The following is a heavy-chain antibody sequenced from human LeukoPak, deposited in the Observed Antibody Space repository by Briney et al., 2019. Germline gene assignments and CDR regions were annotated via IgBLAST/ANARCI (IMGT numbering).Heavy chain of an antibody. D-gene: IGHD3-10*01. V-gene: IGHV3-11*03. CDR3: ARFYGLGTWNDAFDI. Sequence: GGSLRLSCAASAFTFSDYYMSWIRQAPGKGLEWVSYISTGSHYTNYADSVKGRFTISRDDARNSLFLQINGLRAEDMAVYYCARFYGLGTWNDAFDIWGQGTMVTVSS. J-gene: IGHJ3*02. CDR1: AFTFSDYY. CDR2: ISTGSHYT.